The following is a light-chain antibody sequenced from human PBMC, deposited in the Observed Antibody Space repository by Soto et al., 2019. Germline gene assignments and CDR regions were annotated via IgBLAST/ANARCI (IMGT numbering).Light chain of an antibody. CDR1: QSLLNSKGYNY. CDR3: MQALQAPLT. CDR2: LGS. Sequence: DIVVTQSPLSLVVTPGEPASISCRSSQSLLNSKGYNYLDWYLQKPGQSPQLLIYLGSSRASGVPDRFSGSGSGSDFTLTISRVEAEDVGFYYCMQALQAPLTFGQGTRVEIK. V-gene: IGKV2-28*01. J-gene: IGKJ1*01.